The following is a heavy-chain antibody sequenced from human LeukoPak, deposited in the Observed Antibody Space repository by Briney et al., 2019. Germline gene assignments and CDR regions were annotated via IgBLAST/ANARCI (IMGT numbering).Heavy chain of an antibody. J-gene: IGHJ4*02. Sequence: ASVKVSCKSSGYTFTVYYMHWVRQAPGQGLEWMGWINPNNGGTTYAQKFQGRVTMTRDTSISTAYMELGRLTSDDTAMYFCLRDLTYGGISSPDCWGQGSLVTVSS. CDR1: GYTFTVYY. V-gene: IGHV1-2*02. CDR3: LRDLTYGGISSPDC. D-gene: IGHD4/OR15-4a*01. CDR2: INPNNGGT.